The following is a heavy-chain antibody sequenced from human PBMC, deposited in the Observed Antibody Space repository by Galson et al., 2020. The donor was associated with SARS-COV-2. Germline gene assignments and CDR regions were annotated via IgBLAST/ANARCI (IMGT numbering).Heavy chain of an antibody. Sequence: ASVKVSCKAPGFTFTDYYMNWVRQAPGQGLEWVGWINPYSGDTDQAQNFQGRVTMTSDTTINTAYMELSSLRSDDTAIYYCASGDYGVSWGQGTLITVSA. V-gene: IGHV1-2*02. CDR1: GFTFTDYY. CDR3: ASGDYGVS. CDR2: INPYSGDT. D-gene: IGHD4-17*01. J-gene: IGHJ1*01.